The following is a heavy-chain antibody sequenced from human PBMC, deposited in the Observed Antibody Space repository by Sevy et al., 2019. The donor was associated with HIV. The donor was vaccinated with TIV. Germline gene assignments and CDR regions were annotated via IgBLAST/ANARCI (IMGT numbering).Heavy chain of an antibody. D-gene: IGHD2-21*01. Sequence: GGSLRLSCAASGFTFSSSWMSWVRQAPGKGLEWVAHIKQDGSEKYYVDSVKGRFTISRDNAENSVFLQMNSLRVEDTAVYYCVRALFKADSLWGQGTLVTVSS. J-gene: IGHJ4*02. V-gene: IGHV3-7*01. CDR2: IKQDGSEK. CDR3: VRALFKADSL. CDR1: GFTFSSSW.